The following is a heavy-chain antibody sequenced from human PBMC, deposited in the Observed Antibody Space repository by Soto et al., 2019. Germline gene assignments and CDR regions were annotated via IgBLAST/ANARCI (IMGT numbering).Heavy chain of an antibody. CDR1: GFTFSSYS. Sequence: EVQLVESGGGLVKPGGSLRLSCAASGFTFSSYSMNWVRQAPGKGLEWVSSISSSSSYIYYADSVKGRFTISRDNAKNSLYLQMNSLRAEDTAVYYCAMGGFFDIYFDYWGQGTLVTVSS. J-gene: IGHJ4*02. CDR3: AMGGFFDIYFDY. CDR2: ISSSSSYI. D-gene: IGHD3-3*01. V-gene: IGHV3-21*01.